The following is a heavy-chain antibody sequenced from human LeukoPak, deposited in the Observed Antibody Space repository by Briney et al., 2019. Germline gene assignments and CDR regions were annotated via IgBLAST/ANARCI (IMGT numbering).Heavy chain of an antibody. CDR2: IKSDGYSI. V-gene: IGHV3-74*03. D-gene: IGHD6-19*01. Sequence: GGSLRLSCAASGFTFSGYWMHWVRQAPGKGLVWVSRIKSDGYSITYADSVKGRFTISRDNAKNKLYLQMNSLIAEDTAVYFCTRAGYSSVFDSWGQGTLVTVFS. CDR3: TRAGYSSVFDS. CDR1: GFTFSGYW. J-gene: IGHJ5*01.